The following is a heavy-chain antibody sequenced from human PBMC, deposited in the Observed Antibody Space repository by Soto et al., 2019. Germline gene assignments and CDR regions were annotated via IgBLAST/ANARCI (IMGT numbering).Heavy chain of an antibody. V-gene: IGHV1-18*01. Sequence: ASVQLSCRSAGNTCGSHSNPFVRHTPGQGIGWKGRNSDCNGNAKYVENGQGRVIMNTDTSTSTAYMELRSLRSEDAAVYYCARDEPPLHCSAYWGQGTLVTVSS. J-gene: IGHJ4*02. CDR3: ARDEPPLHCSAY. D-gene: IGHD2-15*01. CDR1: GNTCGSHS. CDR2: NSDCNGNA.